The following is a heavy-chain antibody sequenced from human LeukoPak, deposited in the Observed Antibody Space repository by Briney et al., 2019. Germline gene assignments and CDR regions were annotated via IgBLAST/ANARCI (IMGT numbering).Heavy chain of an antibody. CDR1: GYTFTGYY. J-gene: IGHJ4*02. D-gene: IGHD2-2*01. CDR2: INPNSGGT. V-gene: IGHV1-2*02. CDR3: ARDMEDIVVVPAVSSFDY. Sequence: GASVKVSCKASGYTFTGYYMHWVRQAPGQGLEWMGWINPNSGGTNYAQKFQGRVTMTRDTSISTAYMELSRLRSDDTAVYYCARDMEDIVVVPAVSSFDYWGQGTLVTVPS.